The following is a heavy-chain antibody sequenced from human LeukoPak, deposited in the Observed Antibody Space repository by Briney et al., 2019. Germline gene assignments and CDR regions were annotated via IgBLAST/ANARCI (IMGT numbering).Heavy chain of an antibody. CDR2: ISAYNGNT. D-gene: IGHD3-22*01. CDR3: ARGSYYDSRDSAFDI. J-gene: IGHJ3*02. Sequence: ASVKVSCKASGYTFTSYGISWVRQAPGQGLEWMGWISAYNGNTNYAQKLQGRVTMTTDTSTSTAYMELRSLRSDDTAVYYCARGSYYDSRDSAFDIWGQGTMVTVSS. CDR1: GYTFTSYG. V-gene: IGHV1-18*01.